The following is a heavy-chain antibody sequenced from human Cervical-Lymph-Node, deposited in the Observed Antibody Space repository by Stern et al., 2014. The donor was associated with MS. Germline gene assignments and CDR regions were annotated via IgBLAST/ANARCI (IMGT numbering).Heavy chain of an antibody. V-gene: IGHV3-33*01. CDR2: IWYGGSDK. J-gene: IGHJ6*02. CDR3: AGDLGGSYYYGMDV. D-gene: IGHD3-16*01. CDR1: GFTFSSYG. Sequence: DQLVESGGGVVQPGRSLRLSCTASGFTFSSYGMHWVRQAPGKGLEWVAVIWYGGSDKYYADSVKGRFTVSRDNSKNTLYLQMTSLRASDPAVYRCAGDLGGSYYYGMDVWGQGTTVTVSS.